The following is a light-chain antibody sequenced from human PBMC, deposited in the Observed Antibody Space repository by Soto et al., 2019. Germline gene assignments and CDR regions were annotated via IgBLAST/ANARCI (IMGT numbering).Light chain of an antibody. V-gene: IGKV1D-12*01. CDR1: QGIGTW. Sequence: DVQVTQSPSFVSASVGDRVTITCRASQGIGTWLACYQVKPGKAPNLLIYGATNLQSGVPSRFSGSGLGTHFTLTIYNLQPEDFATYYCQQTNSFPITYGQGTRLDI. CDR3: QQTNSFPIT. J-gene: IGKJ5*01. CDR2: GAT.